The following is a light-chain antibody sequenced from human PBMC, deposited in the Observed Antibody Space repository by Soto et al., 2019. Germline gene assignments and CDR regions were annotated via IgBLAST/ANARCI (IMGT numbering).Light chain of an antibody. CDR1: SSDVGDYNF. J-gene: IGLJ1*01. CDR3: SSFSGSNNYV. Sequence: HSALTQPPSASGSPGQSVTISCTGTSSDVGDYNFVSWYQQHPGKAPKLMIYEVSERPSGVPDRFSGSKSGNTASLTVSGLQAEDEADYYCSSFSGSNNYVFGTGTKVTVL. V-gene: IGLV2-8*01. CDR2: EVS.